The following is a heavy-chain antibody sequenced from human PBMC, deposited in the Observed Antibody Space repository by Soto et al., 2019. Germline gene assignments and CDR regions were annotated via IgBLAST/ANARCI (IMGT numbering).Heavy chain of an antibody. Sequence: ASETLSLTCTVSGGSVSSGSYYWSWIRQPPGKGLEWIGYIYYSGSTNYNPSLKSRVTISVDTSKNQFSLKLSSVTAADTAVYYCARDLGGYDFRNGMDVWGQGTTVTVSS. J-gene: IGHJ6*02. CDR1: GGSVSSGSYY. V-gene: IGHV4-61*01. CDR3: ARDLGGYDFRNGMDV. CDR2: IYYSGST. D-gene: IGHD5-12*01.